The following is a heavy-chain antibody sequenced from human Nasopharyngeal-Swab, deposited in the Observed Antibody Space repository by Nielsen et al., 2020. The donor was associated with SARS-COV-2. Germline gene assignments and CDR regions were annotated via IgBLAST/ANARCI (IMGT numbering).Heavy chain of an antibody. J-gene: IGHJ4*02. CDR2: IYYSGST. Sequence: SETLSLTYTVSGGSISSGGYYWSWIRQHPGKGLEWIGYIYYSGSTYYNPSLKSRVTISVDTSKNQFSLKLSSVTAADTAVYYCASLPRIAAAGTGNDYWGQGTLVTVSS. V-gene: IGHV4-31*03. D-gene: IGHD6-13*01. CDR1: GGSISSGGYY. CDR3: ASLPRIAAAGTGNDY.